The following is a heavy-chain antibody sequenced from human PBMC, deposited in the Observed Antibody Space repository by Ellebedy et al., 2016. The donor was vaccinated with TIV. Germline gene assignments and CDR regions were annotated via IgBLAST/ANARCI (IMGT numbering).Heavy chain of an antibody. V-gene: IGHV3-23*01. D-gene: IGHD6-13*01. CDR2: ISYHSINT. Sequence: GESLKISXAVSGFIFTNFSMNWVRQAPGKGLEWVSAISYHSINTHYADSVKGRFTISRDNSKNTLYLQMNSLRAEDTAVYYCAKLMDSSTWYLYYGMDVWGQGTTVTVS. CDR1: GFIFTNFS. J-gene: IGHJ6*02. CDR3: AKLMDSSTWYLYYGMDV.